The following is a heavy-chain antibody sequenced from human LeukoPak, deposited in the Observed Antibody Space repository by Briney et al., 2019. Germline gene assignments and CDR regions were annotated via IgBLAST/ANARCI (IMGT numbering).Heavy chain of an antibody. CDR1: GFTFSIYA. CDR2: ISSKGELT. Sequence: GGSLRLSCAASGFTFSIYAMSWVRQAPGKGLEWVSSISSKGELTFYADSVKGRFTISRDNSESTLYLQMNILRAEDTAIYYCTRNRPNYYGSDGHYYRRNVDYWGQGTLVTVSS. J-gene: IGHJ4*02. CDR3: TRNRPNYYGSDGHYYRRNVDY. D-gene: IGHD3-22*01. V-gene: IGHV3-23*01.